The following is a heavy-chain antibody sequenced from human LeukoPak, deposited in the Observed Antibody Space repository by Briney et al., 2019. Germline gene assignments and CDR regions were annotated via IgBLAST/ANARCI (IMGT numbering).Heavy chain of an antibody. Sequence: GRSLRLSCAASGFTFSNYGMHWVRQAPGKGLEWVAVISYDGSNKYYADSVKGRFTISIDNSKNTLYLQMNSLRAEDTAVYYCAKVTIAVAAGYWGQGTLVTVSS. D-gene: IGHD6-19*01. CDR1: GFTFSNYG. CDR2: ISYDGSNK. CDR3: AKVTIAVAAGY. J-gene: IGHJ4*02. V-gene: IGHV3-30*18.